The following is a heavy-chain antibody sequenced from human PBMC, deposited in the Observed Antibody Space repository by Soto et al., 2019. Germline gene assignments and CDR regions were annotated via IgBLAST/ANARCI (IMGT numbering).Heavy chain of an antibody. D-gene: IGHD6-13*01. J-gene: IGHJ5*02. CDR2: IGIGSTIK. CDR1: GFTFRNYG. CDR3: ANSNPHSSNCWFDP. V-gene: IGHV3-48*01. Sequence: GGSLRLSCAASGFTFRNYGMNWVRQAPGKGLEWVSYIGIGSTIKYYADSVKGRFTISRDNSKNTLYLQMNSLRAEDTAIYYCANSNPHSSNCWFDPWGQGILVTVSS.